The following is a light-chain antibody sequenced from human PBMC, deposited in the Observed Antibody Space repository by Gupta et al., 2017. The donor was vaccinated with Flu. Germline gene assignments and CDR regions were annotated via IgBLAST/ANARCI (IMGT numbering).Light chain of an antibody. V-gene: IGLV4-69*01. Sequence: GHSSRAIAWHQQQPERSPQYLMKVNSDGSHSKGVGIPDRFSGSSSGAERYLTISGLQPDDEADYYCQTWGSGLKVFGGGTKLTVL. J-gene: IGLJ2*01. CDR2: VNSDGSH. CDR3: QTWGSGLKV. CDR1: GHSSRA.